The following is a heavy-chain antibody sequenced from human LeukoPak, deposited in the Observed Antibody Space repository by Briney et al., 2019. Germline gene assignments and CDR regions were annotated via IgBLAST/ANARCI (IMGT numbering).Heavy chain of an antibody. Sequence: GESLRLSCAASGFTFSNYGMSWVRQAPGKGLEWVSVIRGSGGGTYYADSVKGRFTISRDNSKNTVYLQMNSLRAEDTAVYYCVKARMPHCGTDCLESWGQGTLVTVPS. CDR3: VKARMPHCGTDCLES. CDR1: GFTFSNYG. D-gene: IGHD2-21*02. J-gene: IGHJ4*02. CDR2: IRGSGGGT. V-gene: IGHV3-23*01.